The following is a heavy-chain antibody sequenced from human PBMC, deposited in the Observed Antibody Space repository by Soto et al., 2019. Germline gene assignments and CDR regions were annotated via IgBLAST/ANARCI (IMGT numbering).Heavy chain of an antibody. D-gene: IGHD6-13*01. Sequence: WGSLRLSCVASGFTFINYAMILFRHLPFKGLEWVAVVSGRDTYTEYAESVKGRFTISRDNSRNTLYLQMNSLRVEDTALYYCAKDSLPGIAASGTVYWGQGTLVTVSS. V-gene: IGHV3-23*01. CDR1: GFTFINYA. CDR3: AKDSLPGIAASGTVY. CDR2: VSGRDTYT. J-gene: IGHJ4*02.